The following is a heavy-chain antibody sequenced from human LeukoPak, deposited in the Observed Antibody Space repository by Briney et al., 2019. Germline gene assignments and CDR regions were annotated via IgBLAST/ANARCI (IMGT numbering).Heavy chain of an antibody. CDR2: IYYSGST. CDR1: GGSISSYY. Sequence: SETLSLTCTVSGGSISSYYWSWIRQPPGKGLDWIGYIYYSGSTNYNPSLKSRVAISVDTSKNQFSLKLISVTAADPAVYYCARGQQLPTGGFDYWGQGTLVTVSS. J-gene: IGHJ4*01. D-gene: IGHD6-13*01. CDR3: ARGQQLPTGGFDY. V-gene: IGHV4-59*08.